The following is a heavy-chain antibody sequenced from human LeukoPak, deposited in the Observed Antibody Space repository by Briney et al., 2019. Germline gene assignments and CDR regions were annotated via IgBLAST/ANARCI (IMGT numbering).Heavy chain of an antibody. CDR2: INHSGST. V-gene: IGHV4-34*01. CDR1: GGSFSGYY. CDR3: ARGVVAAAGRTFDF. J-gene: IGHJ4*02. Sequence: ETLSLTCAVYGGSFSGYYWSWIRQPPGKGLEWIGEINHSGSTNYNPSLKSRVTISVDTSKNQFSLKLSSVTAADTAVYYCARGVVAAAGRTFDFWGQGTPVTVSS. D-gene: IGHD6-13*01.